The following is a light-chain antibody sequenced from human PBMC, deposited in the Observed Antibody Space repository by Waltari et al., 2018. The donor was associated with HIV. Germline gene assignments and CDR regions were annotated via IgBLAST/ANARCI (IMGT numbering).Light chain of an antibody. Sequence: QSALTQPASVSGSFGQSITISCTGTSSDVGSYNLVSWYQHHPGKAPKLIIYEVSKRPSGVSKRFSGSKSVNTASLTVSGLQAEDEADYYCCSYAGNSIPFGGGTKLTVL. J-gene: IGLJ2*01. CDR2: EVS. CDR1: SSDVGSYNL. V-gene: IGLV2-23*02. CDR3: CSYAGNSIP.